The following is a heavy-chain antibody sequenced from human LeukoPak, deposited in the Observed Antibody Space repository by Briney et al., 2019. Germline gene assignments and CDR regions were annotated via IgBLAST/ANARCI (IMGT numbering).Heavy chain of an antibody. D-gene: IGHD6-13*01. CDR1: GFTFSSKS. V-gene: IGHV3-23*01. J-gene: IGHJ4*02. CDR3: AKDSRSLAAAGEVDY. CDR2: ISGNGVDA. Sequence: GGTLRLSCAASGFTFSSKSMTWVRQAPGKGLEWVSAISGNGVDAFYADSVKGRFTISRDNSRNTLYLQMNSLRAEDTAVYYCAKDSRSLAAAGEVDYWGQGTLVTVSS.